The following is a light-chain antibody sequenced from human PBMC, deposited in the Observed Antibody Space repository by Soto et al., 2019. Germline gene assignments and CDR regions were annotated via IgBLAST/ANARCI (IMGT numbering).Light chain of an antibody. CDR1: SSNIGNNY. Sequence: QFALTQPPSVSAAPGQKVTISCSGSSSNIGNNYVSWYQHLPGTAPKLLIYDNNKRPSGIPDRFSGSKSGTSATLGITGLQTGDEADYYCGTWDSSLSVVVFGGGTKVTVL. CDR3: GTWDSSLSVVV. CDR2: DNN. V-gene: IGLV1-51*01. J-gene: IGLJ2*01.